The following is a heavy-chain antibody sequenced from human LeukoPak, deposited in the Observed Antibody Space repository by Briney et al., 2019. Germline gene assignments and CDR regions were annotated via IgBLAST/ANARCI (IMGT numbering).Heavy chain of an antibody. V-gene: IGHV3-30*04. CDR1: GFTFSNYA. CDR3: AKDGDEMATITNYFDY. D-gene: IGHD5-24*01. CDR2: MSHDGFDR. Sequence: GGSLGLSCEASGFTFSNYALHWVRQTPGKGLEWVAVMSHDGFDRYYADSVKGRFTISRDNSKNTLYLQMNSLRAEDTAVYYCAKDGDEMATITNYFDYWGQGTLVTVSS. J-gene: IGHJ4*02.